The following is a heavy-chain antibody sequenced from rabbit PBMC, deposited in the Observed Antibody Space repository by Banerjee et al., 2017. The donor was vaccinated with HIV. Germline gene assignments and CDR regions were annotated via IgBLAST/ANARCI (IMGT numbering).Heavy chain of an antibody. CDR1: GFSFSSYW. V-gene: IGHV1S43*01. Sequence: QEQLEESGGDLVKPGASLTLTCTASGFSFSSYWMCWVRQAPGKGLEWIACIFTDSDGTWYASWVNGRFTITRSTSLNTVTLQMTSLTAADTATYFCARSFAGYAGYGYATAFNLWGPGTL. D-gene: IGHD6-1*01. J-gene: IGHJ4*01. CDR2: IFTDSDGT. CDR3: ARSFAGYAGYGYATAFNL.